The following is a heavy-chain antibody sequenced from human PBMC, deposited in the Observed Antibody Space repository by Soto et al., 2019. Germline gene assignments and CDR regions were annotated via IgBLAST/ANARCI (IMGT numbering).Heavy chain of an antibody. CDR1: GYTFTDYF. D-gene: IGHD1-7*01. Sequence: QVQLVQSGAEVKKPGASVRVSCKTSGYTFTDYFMHWARQAPGQGLEWMGWINPNNGATNAAQTFQGRVTLTRDTSIATAYMELSGLRFDDTAVYFCARVMDDWNSVRFDPWGQGTLVTVSS. J-gene: IGHJ5*02. CDR3: ARVMDDWNSVRFDP. CDR2: INPNNGAT. V-gene: IGHV1-2*02.